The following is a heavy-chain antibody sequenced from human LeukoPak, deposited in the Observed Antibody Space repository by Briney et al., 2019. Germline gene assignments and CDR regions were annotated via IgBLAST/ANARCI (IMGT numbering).Heavy chain of an antibody. CDR2: ISSGGSTI. V-gene: IGHV3-48*04. J-gene: IGHJ4*02. Sequence: QPGGSLRLSCAASGFTFSNYWMHWVRQAPGKGLEWVSYISSGGSTIYYADSVKGRFTISRDNAKNSLYLQVNSLRAEDTAVYFCARDLRRLQFTPEGADYWGQGTLATVSS. CDR3: ARDLRRLQFTPEGADY. D-gene: IGHD4-11*01. CDR1: GFTFSNYW.